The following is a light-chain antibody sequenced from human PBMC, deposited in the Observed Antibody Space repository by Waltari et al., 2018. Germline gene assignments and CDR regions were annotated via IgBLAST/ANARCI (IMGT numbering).Light chain of an antibody. Sequence: QSVLTQPPSASGTPGQRVTISCSGSSSNIGSNTVNWYQQLPGTAPKLLIYSNNPRPPGAPDRFSGSQSGTSASLAISGLQSGDEADYYCAAWDDSLNGWVFGGGTKLTVL. V-gene: IGLV1-44*01. CDR1: SSNIGSNT. J-gene: IGLJ3*02. CDR3: AAWDDSLNGWV. CDR2: SNN.